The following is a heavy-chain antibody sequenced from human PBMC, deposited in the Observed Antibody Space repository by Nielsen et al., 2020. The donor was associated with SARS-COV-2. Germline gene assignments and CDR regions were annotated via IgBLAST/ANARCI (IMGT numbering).Heavy chain of an antibody. CDR1: GGSISSYY. CDR3: ARHVVVPASDAFDI. D-gene: IGHD2-2*01. CDR2: IYYSGST. V-gene: IGHV4-59*08. J-gene: IGHJ3*02. Sequence: SETLSLTCTVSGGSISSYYWSWIRQPPGKGLKWIGYIYYSGSTNYNPSLKSRVTISVDTSKNQFSLKLSSVTAADTAVYYCARHVVVPASDAFDIWGQGTMVTVSS.